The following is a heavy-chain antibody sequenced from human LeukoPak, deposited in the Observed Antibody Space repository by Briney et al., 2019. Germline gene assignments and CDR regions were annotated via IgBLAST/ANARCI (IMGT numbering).Heavy chain of an antibody. Sequence: EASVKVSCKASGYTFTGYYMHWVRQAPGQGLEWMGWINPNSGGANYAQKFQGRVTMTRDTSISTAYMELSRLRSDDTAVYYCARAGEQWLVRQAHFDYWGQGTLVTVSS. CDR1: GYTFTGYY. CDR3: ARAGEQWLVRQAHFDY. V-gene: IGHV1-2*02. D-gene: IGHD6-19*01. J-gene: IGHJ4*02. CDR2: INPNSGGA.